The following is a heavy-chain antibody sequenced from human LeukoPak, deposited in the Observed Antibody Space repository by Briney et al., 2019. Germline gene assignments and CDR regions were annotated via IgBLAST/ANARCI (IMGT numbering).Heavy chain of an antibody. CDR3: ARDATPYSGYDPWFDP. CDR1: GFTLSCYS. J-gene: IGHJ5*02. D-gene: IGHD5-12*01. V-gene: IGHV3-21*01. Sequence: PGGALRLSCAASGFTLSCYSMTWVPRAPAKGLEWVSSISSNSSYIYYEDSVKGRFNISRDNAKNSLYLQMNSLRAEDTAVYYCARDATPYSGYDPWFDPWGQGTLVTVSS. CDR2: ISSNSSYI.